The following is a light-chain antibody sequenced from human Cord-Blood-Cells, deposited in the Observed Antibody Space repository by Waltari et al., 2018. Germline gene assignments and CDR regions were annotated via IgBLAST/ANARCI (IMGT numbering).Light chain of an antibody. CDR2: DVS. J-gene: IGLJ1*01. Sequence: QSALTQPASVSGSPGQSITISCTGTSSDVGGYNYVSWYQQHPGKAPKLMIYDVSNRPSGVSNRVSGSKSGNTASLTISGLHAEDEADYYCSSYTSSSTLVFGTGTKVTVL. V-gene: IGLV2-14*01. CDR1: SSDVGGYNY. CDR3: SSYTSSSTLV.